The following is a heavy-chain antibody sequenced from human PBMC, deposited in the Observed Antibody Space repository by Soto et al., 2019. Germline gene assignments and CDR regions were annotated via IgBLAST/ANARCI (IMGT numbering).Heavy chain of an antibody. CDR3: ARGYYYDSSGYSAHTDY. J-gene: IGHJ4*02. Sequence: ASVKVSCKASGGTFSSYAISWVRQAPGQGLEWMGGIIPIFGTANYAQKFQGRVTITADESTSTAYMELSSLRSEDTAVYYCARGYYYDSSGYSAHTDYWGQGTLVTVSS. V-gene: IGHV1-69*13. CDR2: IIPIFGTA. D-gene: IGHD3-22*01. CDR1: GGTFSSYA.